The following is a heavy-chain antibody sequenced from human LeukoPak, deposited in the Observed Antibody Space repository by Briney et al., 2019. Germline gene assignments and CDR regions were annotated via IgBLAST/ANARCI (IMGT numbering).Heavy chain of an antibody. CDR3: ARDHDYYDSSGYYPPGGGY. J-gene: IGHJ4*02. Sequence: ASVKVSCKPSGYTFTSYGISWVRQAPGQGLEWMGWISAYNGNTNYAQKLQGRVTMTTDTSTSTAYMELRSLRSDDTAVYYCARDHDYYDSSGYYPPGGGYWGQGTLVTVSS. CDR1: GYTFTSYG. CDR2: ISAYNGNT. D-gene: IGHD3-22*01. V-gene: IGHV1-18*01.